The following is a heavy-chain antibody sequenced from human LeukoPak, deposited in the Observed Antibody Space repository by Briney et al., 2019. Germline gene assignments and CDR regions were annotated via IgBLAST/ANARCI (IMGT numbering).Heavy chain of an antibody. J-gene: IGHJ6*03. CDR1: GYTLTGYY. CDR2: INPNSGGT. V-gene: IGHV1-2*02. D-gene: IGHD2-2*01. Sequence: ASVKVSCKASGYTLTGYYMHWVRQAPGQGLEWMGWINPNSGGTNYAQKFQGRVTMTRDTSISTAYMELSRLRSDDTAVYYCARDHEGYCSSTSCLHYYMDVWGKGTTVTVSS. CDR3: ARDHEGYCSSTSCLHYYMDV.